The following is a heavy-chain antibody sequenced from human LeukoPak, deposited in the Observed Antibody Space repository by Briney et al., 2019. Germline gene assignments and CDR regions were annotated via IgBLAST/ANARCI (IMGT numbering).Heavy chain of an antibody. CDR1: GYTFTSYG. D-gene: IGHD6-25*01. J-gene: IGHJ4*02. CDR2: ISGYNGNT. V-gene: IGHV1-18*01. CDR3: ARAYSSVPFDY. Sequence: ASVKVSCKASGYTFTSYGISWVRQAPGQGLEWMGWISGYNGNTNYAQKLQSRLTITTDTSTSTAYMELRSLRSADTAVYYCARAYSSVPFDYWGQGTLVTVSS.